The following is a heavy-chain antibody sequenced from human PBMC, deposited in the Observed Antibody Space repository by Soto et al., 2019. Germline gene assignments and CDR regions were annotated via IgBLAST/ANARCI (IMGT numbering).Heavy chain of an antibody. J-gene: IGHJ6*02. CDR1: GGSISSGGYY. D-gene: IGHD3-22*01. Sequence: QVQLQESGPGLVKPSQTLSLTCTVSGGSISSGGYYWSWIRQHPGKGLEWIGYIYNSGSTYYNPSLKRRVTISVDTSKNQFSLKLSSVTAADTAVYYCARDTGWSTMIVNPNYYGMDVWGQGTTVTVSS. CDR2: IYNSGST. V-gene: IGHV4-31*03. CDR3: ARDTGWSTMIVNPNYYGMDV.